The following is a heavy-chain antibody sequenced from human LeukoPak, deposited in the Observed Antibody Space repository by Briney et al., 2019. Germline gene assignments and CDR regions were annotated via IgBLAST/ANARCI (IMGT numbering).Heavy chain of an antibody. D-gene: IGHD6-19*01. CDR3: SRALRYSSGWALDY. Sequence: SQTLSLTCALSGDSVSSNSAAWNWIRQSPSRGLEWLGRTYYRSKWYNDYAVSVKSRITINPDTSKNKFSLQLNSVTPEDTAVYYCSRALRYSSGWALDYWGQGTLVTVPS. V-gene: IGHV6-1*01. J-gene: IGHJ4*02. CDR2: TYYRSKWYN. CDR1: GDSVSSNSAA.